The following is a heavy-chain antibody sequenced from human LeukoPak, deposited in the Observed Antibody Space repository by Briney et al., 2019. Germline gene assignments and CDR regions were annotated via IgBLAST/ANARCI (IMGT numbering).Heavy chain of an antibody. V-gene: IGHV1-18*01. CDR3: ARDLGVGAKGDYDNYMDV. Sequence: GASVKVSFKASGYTFTSYGISWVRQAPGQGLEWMGWISAYNGNTNYAQKLQGRVTMTTDTSTSTAYMELRSLRSDDTAVYYGARDLGVGAKGDYDNYMDVWGKGTTVTVSS. CDR2: ISAYNGNT. CDR1: GYTFTSYG. D-gene: IGHD1-26*01. J-gene: IGHJ6*03.